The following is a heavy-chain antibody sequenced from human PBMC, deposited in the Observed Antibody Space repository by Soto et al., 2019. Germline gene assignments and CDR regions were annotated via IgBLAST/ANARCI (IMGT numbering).Heavy chain of an antibody. CDR3: VKGGSPKFDP. Sequence: SETLSLTCTVSGGSISRNYWSWIRQPPGKGLEWIGYIYYTGSTNYNPFLKSRVTISVDTSKNQFSLKLSSVTAADTAVYYCVKGGSPKFDPWGQGPLVTVSS. CDR1: GGSISRNY. CDR2: IYYTGST. J-gene: IGHJ5*02. V-gene: IGHV4-59*01. D-gene: IGHD1-26*01.